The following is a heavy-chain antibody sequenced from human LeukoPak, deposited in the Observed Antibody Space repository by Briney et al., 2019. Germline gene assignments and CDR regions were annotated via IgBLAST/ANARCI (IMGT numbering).Heavy chain of an antibody. J-gene: IGHJ6*03. CDR2: INHSGST. V-gene: IGHV4-34*01. CDR3: ASGRSSSWYYYYYMDV. D-gene: IGHD6-13*01. CDR1: GGSFSGYY. Sequence: SETLSLTCAVYGGSFSGYYWSWIRQPPGKGLEWIGEINHSGSTNYNPSLKSRVTISVDTSKNQISLKLSSVTAADTAVYYCASGRSSSWYYYYYMDVWGKGTTVTVSS.